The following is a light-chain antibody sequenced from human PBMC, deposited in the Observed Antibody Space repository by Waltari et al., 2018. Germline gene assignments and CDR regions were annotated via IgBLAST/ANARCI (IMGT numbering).Light chain of an antibody. Sequence: QSVLAQPPSASGTPGPTVTIFCSGSSSNIASKSVNWYQLMPGTAPKLLFYNDNQRPSGVPDRISVSKSGTSASLAISGLQSEDEADYYCAVWDDSLNAEVFGGGTKLTVL. V-gene: IGLV1-44*01. CDR2: NDN. CDR1: SSNIASKS. J-gene: IGLJ3*02. CDR3: AVWDDSLNAEV.